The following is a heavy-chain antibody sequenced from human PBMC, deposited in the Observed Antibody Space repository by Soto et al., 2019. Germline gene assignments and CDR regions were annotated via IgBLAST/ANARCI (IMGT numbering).Heavy chain of an antibody. D-gene: IGHD3-16*01. Sequence: EVQLVESGGGLVKPGGSLRLSCAASGFTFSAYDMNWVRQAPGKGLEWVSSITSSRTYIYYADSVKGRFTISRDNAKKSLFLQMNSLKGDDTAIYYCARGGGEAVLDYWGQGSLVTVSS. CDR1: GFTFSAYD. V-gene: IGHV3-21*01. CDR3: ARGGGEAVLDY. J-gene: IGHJ4*02. CDR2: ITSSRTYI.